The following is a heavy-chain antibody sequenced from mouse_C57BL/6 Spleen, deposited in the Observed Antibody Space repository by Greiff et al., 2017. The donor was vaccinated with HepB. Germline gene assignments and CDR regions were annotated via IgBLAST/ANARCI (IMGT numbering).Heavy chain of an antibody. D-gene: IGHD2-4*01. CDR2: ISSGSSTI. J-gene: IGHJ4*01. CDR3: ARRDYDYDYYAMDY. CDR1: GFTFSDYG. Sequence: VQLKESGGGLVKPGGSLKLSCAASGFTFSDYGMHWVRQAPEKGLEWVAYISSGSSTIYYADTVKGRFTISRDNAKNTLFLQMTSLRSEDTAMYYCARRDYDYDYYAMDYWGQGTSVTVSS. V-gene: IGHV5-17*01.